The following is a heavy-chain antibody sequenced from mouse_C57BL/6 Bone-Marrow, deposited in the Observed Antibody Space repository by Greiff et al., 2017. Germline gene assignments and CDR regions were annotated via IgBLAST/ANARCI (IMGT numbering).Heavy chain of an antibody. D-gene: IGHD4-1*01. J-gene: IGHJ2*01. Sequence: VQLQQSGPELARPWASVKISCQAFYTLFRRVHLAIRDPNYWMQLVKQRPVQGLEWIGAIYPGNGDTSYNQKFKCKATLTADKSSNTAYMELSSLTSEDSAVYYCAWGLANWDGFYYFDYWGQGTTLTVAS. CDR3: SEDSAVYYCAWGLANWDGFYYFDY. V-gene: IGHV1-87*01. CDR2: VQGLEWIG. CDR1: YTLFRRVH.